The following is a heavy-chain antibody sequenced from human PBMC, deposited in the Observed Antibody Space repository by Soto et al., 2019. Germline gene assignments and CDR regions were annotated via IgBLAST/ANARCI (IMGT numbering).Heavy chain of an antibody. CDR2: ISGSGGRS. V-gene: IGHV3-23*01. D-gene: IGHD6-13*01. J-gene: IGHJ4*02. CDR1: GFTFSNYA. Sequence: EVQLLDSGGGLVQPGGSLILSCAASGFTFSNYAMTWVLQGPGTGLEWVSGISGSGGRSYYADSVKGRFTISRDNSQRTLYLRMNSLRAEDTAVYYCAKAYFGWSSEQPYYFDYWGQGTLVTVSS. CDR3: AKAYFGWSSEQPYYFDY.